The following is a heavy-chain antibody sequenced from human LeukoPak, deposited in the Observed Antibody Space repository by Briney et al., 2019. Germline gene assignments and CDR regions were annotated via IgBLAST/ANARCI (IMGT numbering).Heavy chain of an antibody. CDR2: IGTSGSAR. CDR1: GFTFSNYG. D-gene: IGHD6-19*01. J-gene: IGHJ4*02. V-gene: IGHV3-23*01. CDR3: AKGAVAGNQKPGGY. Sequence: SGGSLRLSCVASGFTFSNYGMSWVRQAPGKGLEWVSGIGTSGSARYYADSVQGRFTISRDNSKNTLYLQMNSLRAEDTAVYYCAKGAVAGNQKPGGYWGQGTLVTVSS.